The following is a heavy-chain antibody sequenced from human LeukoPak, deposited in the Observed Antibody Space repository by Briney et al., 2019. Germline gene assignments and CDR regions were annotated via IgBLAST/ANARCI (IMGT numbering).Heavy chain of an antibody. J-gene: IGHJ5*02. CDR3: ARDLGFCSSSSCYSWFDP. CDR2: IYYSGNT. Sequence: SETLSLTCTVSGGSISSYYWSWIRQPPRTGLEWIGYIYYSGNTNYNPSLKSRVTISVDTSKNQFSLKLSSVTAADTAVYYCARDLGFCSSSSCYSWFDPWGQGTLVTVSS. D-gene: IGHD2-2*02. V-gene: IGHV4-59*01. CDR1: GGSISSYY.